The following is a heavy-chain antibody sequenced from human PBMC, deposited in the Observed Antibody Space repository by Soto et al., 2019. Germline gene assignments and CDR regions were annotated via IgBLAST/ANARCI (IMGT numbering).Heavy chain of an antibody. CDR3: ARVEVNWGFLFDY. V-gene: IGHV3-48*04. D-gene: IGHD7-27*01. CDR1: GFTFSSYS. J-gene: IGHJ4*02. CDR2: ISSSSSTI. Sequence: GGSLRLSCAASGFTFSSYSMNWVRQAPGKGLEWVSYISSSSSTIYYADSVKGRFTISRDNAKNSLYLQMNSLTAEDTAVYYCARVEVNWGFLFDYWGQGTLVTVSS.